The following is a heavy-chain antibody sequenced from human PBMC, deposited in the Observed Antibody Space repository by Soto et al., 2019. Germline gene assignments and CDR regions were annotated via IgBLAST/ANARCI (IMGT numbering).Heavy chain of an antibody. CDR1: GFTFSSYG. CDR2: IWYDGSNK. Sequence: QVQLVESGGGVVQPGRSLRLSCAASGFTFSSYGMHWVRQAPGKGLEWVAVIWYDGSNKYYADSVKGRFTISRDNSKNTLYLQMNSLRAEDTAVYYCARRRGFSSTFLYGVDVWGQGTTVTVSS. V-gene: IGHV3-33*01. CDR3: ARRRGFSSTFLYGVDV. D-gene: IGHD6-6*01. J-gene: IGHJ6*02.